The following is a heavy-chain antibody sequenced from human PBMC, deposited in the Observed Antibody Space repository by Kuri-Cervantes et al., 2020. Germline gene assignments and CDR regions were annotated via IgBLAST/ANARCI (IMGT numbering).Heavy chain of an antibody. CDR1: GFTVSSNY. CDR3: AKVFPVVTLPEY. Sequence: GGSLRLSCAASGFTVSSNYMSWVRQAPGKGLEWVSAISGSGGSTYYADSVKGRFTISRDNSKNTLYLQMNSLRAEDTAVYYCAKVFPVVTLPEYWGQGTLVTVSS. V-gene: IGHV3-23*01. D-gene: IGHD4-23*01. J-gene: IGHJ4*02. CDR2: ISGSGGST.